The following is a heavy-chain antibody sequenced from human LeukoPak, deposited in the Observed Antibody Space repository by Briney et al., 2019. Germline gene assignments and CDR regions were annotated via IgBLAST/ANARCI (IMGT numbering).Heavy chain of an antibody. CDR1: GGSISSYY. D-gene: IGHD1-1*01. J-gene: IGHJ3*02. V-gene: IGHV4-4*09. Sequence: SETLSLTCTVSGGSISSYYWSWIRQPPGKGLEWIGYIYTSGSTNYNPSLKSRVTISVDTSKNQFSMKLSSVTAADTAVYYCARTAGTDKDAFDIWGQGTMVTVS. CDR2: IYTSGST. CDR3: ARTAGTDKDAFDI.